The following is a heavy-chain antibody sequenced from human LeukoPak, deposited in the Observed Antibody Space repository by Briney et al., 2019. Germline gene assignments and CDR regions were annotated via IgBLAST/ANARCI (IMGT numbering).Heavy chain of an antibody. D-gene: IGHD2-2*02. CDR1: GGSISSSSYY. V-gene: IGHV4-39*07. Sequence: TSETLSLTCTVSGGSISSSSYYWGWIRQPPGKGLEWIGSIYYSGSTYYNPSLKSRVTISVDTSKNQFSLKLSSVTAADTAVYYCARSLAIDRPAAIPYYFDYWGQGTLVTVSS. CDR2: IYYSGST. CDR3: ARSLAIDRPAAIPYYFDY. J-gene: IGHJ4*02.